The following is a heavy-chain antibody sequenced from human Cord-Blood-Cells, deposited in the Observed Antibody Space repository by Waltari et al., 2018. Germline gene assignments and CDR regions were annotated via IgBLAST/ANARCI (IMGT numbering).Heavy chain of an antibody. CDR2: IYHSGST. J-gene: IGHJ4*02. Sequence: QVQLQESGPGLVKPSGTLSLTCAVSGGSISSSNWWSWVRQPPGKGLEWIGEIYHSGSTNYNPALKSRVTISVDKSKNQFSLKLSSVTAADTAVYYCASLLGADSSSSYYFDYWGQGTLVTVSS. CDR3: ASLLGADSSSSYYFDY. V-gene: IGHV4-4*02. D-gene: IGHD6-13*01. CDR1: GGSISSSNW.